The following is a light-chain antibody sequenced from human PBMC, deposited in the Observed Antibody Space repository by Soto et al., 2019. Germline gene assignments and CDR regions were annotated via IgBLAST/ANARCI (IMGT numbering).Light chain of an antibody. J-gene: IGKJ1*01. CDR3: QQYNNWPWT. CDR1: QSVSSN. Sequence: EIVMTQSPATLSVSPGERATLSCRASQSVSSNLAWYQQKPGQSPRLLIYGASTRATGIPASFSGSGSGTEFTLPISSLQSEDFAVYYCQQYNNWPWTFGQGTKVDIQ. V-gene: IGKV3-15*01. CDR2: GAS.